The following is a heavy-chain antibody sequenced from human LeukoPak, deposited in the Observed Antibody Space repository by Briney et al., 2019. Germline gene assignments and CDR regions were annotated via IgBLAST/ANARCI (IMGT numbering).Heavy chain of an antibody. Sequence: ASVKVSCKASGYTFTSYYMHWVRQAPGQGLEGMGIINPSGGSTSYAQKFQGRVTMTRDTSTSTVYMELSSLRSEDTAVYYCARDRIVVVPAAIFPYYYYGMDVWGQGTTVTVSS. D-gene: IGHD2-2*02. CDR1: GYTFTSYY. J-gene: IGHJ6*02. V-gene: IGHV1-46*01. CDR3: ARDRIVVVPAAIFPYYYYGMDV. CDR2: INPSGGST.